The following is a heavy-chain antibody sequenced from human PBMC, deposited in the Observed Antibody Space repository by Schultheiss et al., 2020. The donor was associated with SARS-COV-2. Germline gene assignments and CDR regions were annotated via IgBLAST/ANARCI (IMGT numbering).Heavy chain of an antibody. V-gene: IGHV4-59*08. CDR1: GGSISSYY. J-gene: IGHJ5*02. D-gene: IGHD6-19*01. Sequence: SETLSLTCTVSGGSISSYYWSWIRQHPGKGLEWIGYIYYSGSTYYNPSLKSRVTISVDTSKNQFSLKLSSVTAADTAVYYCARQKSMAGKRWFDPWGQGTLVTVSS. CDR3: ARQKSMAGKRWFDP. CDR2: IYYSGST.